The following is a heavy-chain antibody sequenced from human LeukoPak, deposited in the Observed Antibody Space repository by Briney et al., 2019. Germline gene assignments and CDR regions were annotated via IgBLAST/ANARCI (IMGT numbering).Heavy chain of an antibody. D-gene: IGHD3-22*01. CDR3: ASVGGKARYYDSSGYYYFDY. CDR1: GFTFSSYS. J-gene: IGHJ4*02. CDR2: ISSSSSYI. V-gene: IGHV3-21*01. Sequence: GGSLRLSCAASGFTFSSYSMNWVRQAPGKGLDWVSSISSSSSYIYYADSVKGRFTISRDNAKNSLYLQMNSLRAEDTAVYYCASVGGKARYYDSSGYYYFDYWGQGTLVTVSS.